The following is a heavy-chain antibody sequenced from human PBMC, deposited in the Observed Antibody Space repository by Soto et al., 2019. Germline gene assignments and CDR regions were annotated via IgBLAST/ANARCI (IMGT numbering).Heavy chain of an antibody. Sequence: QVQLQESGPGLVKPSQTLSLTCTVSGGSISSGGYYWSWIHQHPGKGLEWIGYIYYSGSTYYNPSLKSRVTISVDTSKNQFSLKLSSVTAADTAVYYCATYDSSDYYSGSPIGWFDPWGQGTLVTVSS. CDR2: IYYSGST. D-gene: IGHD3-22*01. CDR1: GGSISSGGYY. J-gene: IGHJ5*02. CDR3: ATYDSSDYYSGSPIGWFDP. V-gene: IGHV4-31*03.